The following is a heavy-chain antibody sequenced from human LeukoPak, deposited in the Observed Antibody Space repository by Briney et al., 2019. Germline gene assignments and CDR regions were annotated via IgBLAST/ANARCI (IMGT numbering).Heavy chain of an antibody. V-gene: IGHV1-69*05. Sequence: SVKVSCKASGGTFSSYAISWVRQAPGQGLEWMGGIIPIFGTANYAQKFQGRVTITTDESTSTAYMELSSLRSEDTAVYYCAREPIRSSIFGVVMSQYYFDYWGQGTLVTVSS. CDR2: IIPIFGTA. CDR3: AREPIRSSIFGVVMSQYYFDY. CDR1: GGTFSSYA. J-gene: IGHJ4*02. D-gene: IGHD3-3*01.